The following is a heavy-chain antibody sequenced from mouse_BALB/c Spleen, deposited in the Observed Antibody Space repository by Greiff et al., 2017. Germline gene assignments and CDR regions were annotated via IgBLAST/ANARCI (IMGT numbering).Heavy chain of an antibody. CDR2: ISNLAYSI. V-gene: IGHV5-15*02. Sequence: VQLKESGGGLVQPGGSRKLSCAASGFTFSDYGMAWVRQAPGKGPEWVAFISNLAYSIYYADTVTGRFTISRENAKNTLYLEMSSLRSEDTAMYYCARAYYGNFWFAYWGQGTLVTVSA. J-gene: IGHJ3*01. CDR1: GFTFSDYG. D-gene: IGHD2-10*01. CDR3: ARAYYGNFWFAY.